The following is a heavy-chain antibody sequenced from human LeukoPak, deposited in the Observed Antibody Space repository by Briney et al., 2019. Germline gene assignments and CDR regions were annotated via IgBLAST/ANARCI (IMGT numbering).Heavy chain of an antibody. CDR2: ISGYNGNT. Sequence: ASVKVSCKAFGYTFTSYGITWVRQAPGQGLGWMGWISGYNGNTNYAQELQGRVTMTTDTSTSTAYMELRSLRSDDTAVYYCARVVVVPAAMLGYYYYYGMDVWGKGTTVTVSS. V-gene: IGHV1-18*04. J-gene: IGHJ6*04. CDR3: ARVVVVPAAMLGYYYYYGMDV. CDR1: GYTFTSYG. D-gene: IGHD2-2*01.